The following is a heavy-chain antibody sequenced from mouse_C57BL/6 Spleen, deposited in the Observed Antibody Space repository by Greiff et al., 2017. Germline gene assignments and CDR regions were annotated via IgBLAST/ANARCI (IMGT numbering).Heavy chain of an antibody. CDR2: INPSNGGT. CDR3: ARPLLLGWWYFDV. D-gene: IGHD2-1*01. Sequence: QVQLQQPGTELVKPGASVKLSCKASGYTFTSYWMHWVKQRPGQGLEWIGNINPSNGGTNYNEKFKSKATLTVDKSSSTAYMQLSSLTSEDSAVXYCARPLLLGWWYFDVWGTGTTVTVSS. CDR1: GYTFTSYW. J-gene: IGHJ1*03. V-gene: IGHV1-53*01.